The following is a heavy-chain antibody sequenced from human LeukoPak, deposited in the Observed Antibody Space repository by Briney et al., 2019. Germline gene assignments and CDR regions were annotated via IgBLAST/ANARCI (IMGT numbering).Heavy chain of an antibody. Sequence: GGSLRLSCAASGFTFSSYSMNWVRQAPGKGLEWVSSISSSSSYIYYADSVKGRFTISRDNAKNSLYLQMNSLRAEDTAVYYCASTAGVLRYFAWFFDYWGQGTLVTVSS. CDR2: ISSSSSYI. V-gene: IGHV3-21*01. CDR1: GFTFSSYS. J-gene: IGHJ4*02. D-gene: IGHD3-9*01. CDR3: ASTAGVLRYFAWFFDY.